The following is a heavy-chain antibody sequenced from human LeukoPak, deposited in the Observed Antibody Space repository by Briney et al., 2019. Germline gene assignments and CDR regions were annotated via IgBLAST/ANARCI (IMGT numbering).Heavy chain of an antibody. CDR1: GFTFSSYE. CDR3: AELGITIIGGV. D-gene: IGHD3-10*02. CDR2: ISSSGSTI. J-gene: IGHJ6*04. Sequence: AGSLTLSCAASGFTFSSYEMNWIRQAPGKGLEWVSYISSSGSTIYYADFVKGRFTISRDNAKNSLYLQMNSLRAEDTAVYYCAELGITIIGGVWGKGTTVTISS. V-gene: IGHV3-48*03.